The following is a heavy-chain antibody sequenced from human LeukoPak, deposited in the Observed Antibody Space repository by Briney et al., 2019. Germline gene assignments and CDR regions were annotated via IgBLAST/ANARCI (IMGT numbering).Heavy chain of an antibody. Sequence: EASVKVSCKASGYTFASYDINWVRQATGQGLEWMGWMNPNSGNTGYAQKFQGRVTITRNTSISTAYMELSSLRSEDTAVYYCARSSGRVVYSGSYFCCRYWGQGTLVTVSS. CDR1: GYTFASYD. CDR2: MNPNSGNT. J-gene: IGHJ4*02. V-gene: IGHV1-8*03. D-gene: IGHD1-26*01. CDR3: ARSSGRVVYSGSYFCCRY.